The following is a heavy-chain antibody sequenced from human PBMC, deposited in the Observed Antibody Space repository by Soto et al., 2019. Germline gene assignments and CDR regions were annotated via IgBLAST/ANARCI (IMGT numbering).Heavy chain of an antibody. V-gene: IGHV3-7*03. Sequence: VQLVESGGDLVQPGGSLRLSCVGSGFTFSSYGLGWVRQTRGKGLEWVATIKADGTEKYYVDSVKDRFTFSRDNAKTSVYLEMNSLRAEDSAVYYCVTAVRGYIANGDLWGQGTTVTVSS. J-gene: IGHJ6*02. D-gene: IGHD5-12*01. CDR1: GFTFSSYG. CDR3: VTAVRGYIANGDL. CDR2: IKADGTEK.